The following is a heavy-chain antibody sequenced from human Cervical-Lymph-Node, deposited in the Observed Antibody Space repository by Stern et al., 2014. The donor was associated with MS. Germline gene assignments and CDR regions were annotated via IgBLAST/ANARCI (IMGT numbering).Heavy chain of an antibody. CDR1: GYSFTSYW. J-gene: IGHJ3*02. Sequence: VQLVQSGAEVKKPGESLKISCKGSGYSFTSYWIGWVRQMPGKGLEWMGIIYPGASDTRYSPPFQVQVTISADKSISTACLQWSSLKASDTAMYYCARRGIAVGDAFDIWGQGTMVTVSS. CDR3: ARRGIAVGDAFDI. D-gene: IGHD6-19*01. CDR2: IYPGASDT. V-gene: IGHV5-51*03.